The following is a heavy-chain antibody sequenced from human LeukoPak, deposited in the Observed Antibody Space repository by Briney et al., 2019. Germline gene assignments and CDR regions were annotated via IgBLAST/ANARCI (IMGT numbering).Heavy chain of an antibody. V-gene: IGHV4-59*01. CDR2: VYYNGLT. Sequence: YXXXIRQAPGRGXEWIGYVYYNGLTSYNASLRSRLILSVDTARNQVSLKLTSVTAADTAVYYCTRERSTVTFDYWGQGTLVTVSS. CDR1: Y. D-gene: IGHD4-17*01. CDR3: TRERSTVTFDY. J-gene: IGHJ4*02.